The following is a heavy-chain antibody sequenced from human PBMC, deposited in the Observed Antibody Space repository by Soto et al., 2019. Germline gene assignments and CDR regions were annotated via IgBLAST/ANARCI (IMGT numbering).Heavy chain of an antibody. CDR2: IYYSGST. V-gene: IGHV4-59*08. CDR3: ASRYAPDFDS. Sequence: PSETLSLTCTVSGGSISSYYWSWIRQPPGKGLEWIGYIYYSGSTNYNPSLKSRVTISVDTSKNQFPLNLSSVTAADPAVYSGASRYAPDFDSWGQGTRVTVSS. CDR1: GGSISSYY. D-gene: IGHD5-12*01. J-gene: IGHJ4*02.